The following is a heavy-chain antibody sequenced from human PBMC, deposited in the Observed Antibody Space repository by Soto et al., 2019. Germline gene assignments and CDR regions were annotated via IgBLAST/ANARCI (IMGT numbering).Heavy chain of an antibody. CDR3: ARDLWVEPELYYYGMDV. J-gene: IGHJ6*02. CDR2: IFYSGTT. V-gene: IGHV4-30-4*01. D-gene: IGHD1-1*01. CDR1: GDSISSAYYC. Sequence: SETLSLTCTVSGDSISSAYYCWIWIRQTPGKGLEWIGHIFYSGTTYYNPSLKSRLTITVDTSKNHFSLRLTSVTAADTAVYYCARDLWVEPELYYYGMDVWGQGTTVTVSS.